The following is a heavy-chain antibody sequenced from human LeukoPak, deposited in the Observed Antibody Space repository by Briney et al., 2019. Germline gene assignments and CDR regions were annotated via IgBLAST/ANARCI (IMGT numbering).Heavy chain of an antibody. D-gene: IGHD5-18*01. CDR2: IYYSGST. CDR1: GVSISSYY. Sequence: SETLSLTCTVSGVSISSYYWSWLRQPPGKGLEWIGYIYYSGSTNYNPSLKSRVTISVDTSNNQFSLKLSSVTAADTAVYYCARGHNYGRLWDYWGQGTLVTVSS. CDR3: ARGHNYGRLWDY. J-gene: IGHJ4*02. V-gene: IGHV4-59*01.